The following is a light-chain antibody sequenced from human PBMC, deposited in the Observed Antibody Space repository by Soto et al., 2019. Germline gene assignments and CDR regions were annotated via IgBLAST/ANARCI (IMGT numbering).Light chain of an antibody. Sequence: EIVLTQSPGTLSLSPGERATLSCRASQIFNSKYLAWYQQKPGQAPRRLIYGASSRASGIPDRFNGSASGTDFTLTINRLEPDDSAVYYCQQYRTLWTFGQGTRVEIK. J-gene: IGKJ1*01. CDR2: GAS. CDR3: QQYRTLWT. CDR1: QIFNSKY. V-gene: IGKV3-20*01.